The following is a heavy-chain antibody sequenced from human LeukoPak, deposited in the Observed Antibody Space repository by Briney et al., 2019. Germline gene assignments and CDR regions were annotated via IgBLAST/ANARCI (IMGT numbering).Heavy chain of an antibody. V-gene: IGHV3-11*01. CDR3: ARLTLIAAAGRDI. CDR2: ISSSGSTI. D-gene: IGHD6-13*01. CDR1: GFTFSDYY. J-gene: IGHJ3*02. Sequence: PGGSLRLSCAAPGFTFSDYYMSWIGQAPGKGLEWVSYISSSGSTIYYADSVKGRFTISRDNSKNTLYLQMNSLRAEDTAVYYCARLTLIAAAGRDIWGQGTMVTVSS.